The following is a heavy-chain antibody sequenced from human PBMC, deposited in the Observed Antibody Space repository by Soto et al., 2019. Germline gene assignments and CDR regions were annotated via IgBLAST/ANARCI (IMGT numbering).Heavy chain of an antibody. D-gene: IGHD3-16*02. CDR3: AKGTGMITFGGVIVTDAFDI. CDR1: GFTFSDYY. J-gene: IGHJ3*02. Sequence: GGSLRLSCAASGFTFSDYYMSWIRQAPGKGLEWVSYISSSGSTIYYADSVKGRFTISRDNAKNSLYLQMNSLRAEDTAVYYCAKGTGMITFGGVIVTDAFDIWGKGTMVTVSS. CDR2: ISSSGSTI. V-gene: IGHV3-11*01.